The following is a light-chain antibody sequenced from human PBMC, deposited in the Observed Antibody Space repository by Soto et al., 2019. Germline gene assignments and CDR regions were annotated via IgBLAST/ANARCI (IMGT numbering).Light chain of an antibody. CDR2: KSS. CDR1: QSISSW. J-gene: IGKJ1*01. CDR3: AQYYSNWT. V-gene: IGKV1-5*03. Sequence: DIQMTQSPSTLSASVGDRVTITCRASQSISSWLAWYQHKPAKAPKRLIHKSSSLERGAPSRVRGSGPGPAFTRTTSSLQPDDFAAEDCAQYYSNWTFGQGTKVVI.